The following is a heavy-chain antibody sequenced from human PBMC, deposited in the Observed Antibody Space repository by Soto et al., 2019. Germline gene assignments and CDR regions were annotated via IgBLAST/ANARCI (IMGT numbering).Heavy chain of an antibody. Sequence: ASVKVSCKASGHSITSHYMHWVRQAPGQGHERMGTIDPTGGRTNYAQKFQGRVTMTRDTSTSTVYMELSSLTSEDTAVYYFFFYQCWQDLVWLFYFWGQGSLVTVSS. V-gene: IGHV1-46*01. CDR3: FFYQCWQDLVWLFYF. CDR1: GHSITSHY. D-gene: IGHD6-13*01. CDR2: IDPTGGRT. J-gene: IGHJ4*02.